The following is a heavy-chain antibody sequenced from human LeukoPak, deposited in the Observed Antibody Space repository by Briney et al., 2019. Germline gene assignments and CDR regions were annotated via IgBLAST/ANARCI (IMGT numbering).Heavy chain of an antibody. J-gene: IGHJ5*02. CDR3: ARGYGSGGNWFDP. V-gene: IGHV1-2*02. Sequence: ASVKVSCKASGYTFTSYGISWVRQAPGQGLEWMGWINPNSGGTNYAQKFQGRVTMTRDTSISTAYMELSRLRSDDTAVYYCARGYGSGGNWFDPWGQGTLVTVSS. CDR1: GYTFTSYG. D-gene: IGHD3-10*01. CDR2: INPNSGGT.